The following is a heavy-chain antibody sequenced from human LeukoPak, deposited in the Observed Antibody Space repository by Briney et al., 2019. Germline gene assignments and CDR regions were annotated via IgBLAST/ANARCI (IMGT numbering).Heavy chain of an antibody. CDR1: GGSISSGSYY. V-gene: IGHV4-61*02. CDR2: IYTSGST. J-gene: IGHJ4*02. CDR3: AREANNIAARPFDY. Sequence: SETLSLTCTVSGGSISSGSYYWSWIRQPAGKGLEWIGRIYTSGSTNYNPSLKSRVTISVDTSKNQFSLKLSSVTAADTAVYYCAREANNIAARPFDYWGQGTLVTVSS. D-gene: IGHD6-6*01.